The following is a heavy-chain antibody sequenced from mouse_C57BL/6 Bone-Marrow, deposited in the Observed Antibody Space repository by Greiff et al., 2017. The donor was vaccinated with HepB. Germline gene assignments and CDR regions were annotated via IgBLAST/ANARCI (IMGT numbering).Heavy chain of an antibody. V-gene: IGHV1-18*01. J-gene: IGHJ3*01. CDR1: GYTFTDYN. CDR2: INPNNGGT. CDR3: ARSSGDPPLAWFAY. Sequence: VQLQQSGPELVKPGASVKIPCKASGYTFTDYNMDWVKQSHGKSLEWIGDINPNNGGTIYNQKFKGKATLTVDKSSSTAYIELRSLTSEDTAVYYCARSSGDPPLAWFAYWGQGTLVTVSA.